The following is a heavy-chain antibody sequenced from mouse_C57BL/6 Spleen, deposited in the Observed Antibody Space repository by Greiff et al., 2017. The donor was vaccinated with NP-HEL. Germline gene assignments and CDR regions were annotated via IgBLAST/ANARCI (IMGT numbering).Heavy chain of an antibody. CDR2: IYPRSGNT. CDR1: GYTFTSYG. J-gene: IGHJ2*01. D-gene: IGHD2-3*01. V-gene: IGHV1-81*01. Sequence: QVQLQQSGAELARPGASVKLSCKASGYTFTSYGISWVRQRTGQGLEWIGEIYPRSGNTYYNEKFKGKATLTADKSSSTAYMELRSLTSEDSAVYFCARKNHYDGYYDYWGQGTTLTVSS. CDR3: ARKNHYDGYYDY.